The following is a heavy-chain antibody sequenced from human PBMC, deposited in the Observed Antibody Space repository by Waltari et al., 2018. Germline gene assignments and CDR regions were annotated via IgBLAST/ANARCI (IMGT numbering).Heavy chain of an antibody. D-gene: IGHD7-27*01. CDR2: IYHSGGT. CDR1: GYSISSGYY. J-gene: IGHJ3*02. CDR3: ASDNWGRGNAFDI. Sequence: QVQLQESGPGLVKPSETLSLTCAVSGYSISSGYYWGWIRQPPGKGLEWIGSIYHSGGTYYNPSLKSRVTISVDTSKNQFSLKLSSVTAADTAVYYCASDNWGRGNAFDIWGQGTMVTVSS. V-gene: IGHV4-38-2*01.